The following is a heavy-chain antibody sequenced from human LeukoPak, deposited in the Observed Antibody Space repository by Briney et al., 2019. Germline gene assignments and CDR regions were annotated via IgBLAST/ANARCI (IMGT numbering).Heavy chain of an antibody. CDR2: ISDDGSNK. CDR1: GFTFSSYA. Sequence: GGSLRLSCAASGFTFSSYAMHWVRQAPGKGLEWVAVISDDGSNKYYTDSVRGRFTVSRDDSGNTLYLQMNSLRAEDTAVYYCARGRLRYFDWLRGPGAFDIWGQGTMVTVSS. D-gene: IGHD3-9*01. CDR3: ARGRLRYFDWLRGPGAFDI. V-gene: IGHV3-30*14. J-gene: IGHJ3*02.